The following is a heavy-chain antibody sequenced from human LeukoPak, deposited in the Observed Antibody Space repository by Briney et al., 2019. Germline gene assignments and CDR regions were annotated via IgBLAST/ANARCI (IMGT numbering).Heavy chain of an antibody. Sequence: GGSLRLSCAVSGFTLNSHWMSWVRQAPGKGLEWVANINQDGSAKYYVDSVRGRFTISRDNAKNSMYLQMNSPRAEDTAVYYCARWDIRGTAHQLDYWGQGTLVTVSS. CDR3: ARWDIRGTAHQLDY. J-gene: IGHJ4*02. D-gene: IGHD1-7*01. CDR2: INQDGSAK. CDR1: GFTLNSHW. V-gene: IGHV3-7*01.